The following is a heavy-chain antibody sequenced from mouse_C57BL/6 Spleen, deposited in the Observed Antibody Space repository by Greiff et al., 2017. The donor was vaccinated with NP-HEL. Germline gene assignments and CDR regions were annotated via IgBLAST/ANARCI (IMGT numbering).Heavy chain of an antibody. Sequence: EVKLVESGGDLVKPGGSLKLSCAASGFTFSSYGMSWVRQTPDKRLEWVATISSGGSYTYYPDSVKGRFTISRDNAKNTLYLQMSSLKSEDTAMYYCARQGYGSFDYWGQGTTLTVSS. CDR1: GFTFSSYG. CDR3: ARQGYGSFDY. J-gene: IGHJ2*01. D-gene: IGHD2-10*02. CDR2: ISSGGSYT. V-gene: IGHV5-6*01.